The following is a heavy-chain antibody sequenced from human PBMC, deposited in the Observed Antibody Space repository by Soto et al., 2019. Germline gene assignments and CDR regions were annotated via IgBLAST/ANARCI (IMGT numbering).Heavy chain of an antibody. CDR2: VNPSGGHT. CDR1: GDTFTDYY. Sequence: QVQLVQSGAEVKKPGASVKVSCKASGDTFTDYYIHWVRQAPGQGLEWMGTVNPSGGHTTYAQHFMGRMTMTRDTSTSPRYRGLTSLTFEDTAVYYCARGGHVVVVTAALDYWGQGTLVTVSS. J-gene: IGHJ4*02. D-gene: IGHD2-21*02. CDR3: ARGGHVVVVTAALDY. V-gene: IGHV1-46*01.